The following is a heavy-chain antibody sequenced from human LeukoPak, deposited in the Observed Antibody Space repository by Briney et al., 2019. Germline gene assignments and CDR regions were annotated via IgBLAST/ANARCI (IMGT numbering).Heavy chain of an antibody. V-gene: IGHV4-34*01. CDR2: INHSGST. J-gene: IGHJ6*03. D-gene: IGHD3-10*01. CDR3: ARAFGFLFYYYMDV. CDR1: GGSFSGYY. Sequence: SETLSLTCAVYGGSFSGYYWSWIRQPPGKGLEWIGEINHSGSTNYNPSLKSRVTISVDTSKNQFSLKLSSVTAADTAVYYCARAFGFLFYYYMDVWGKGTTVTVSS.